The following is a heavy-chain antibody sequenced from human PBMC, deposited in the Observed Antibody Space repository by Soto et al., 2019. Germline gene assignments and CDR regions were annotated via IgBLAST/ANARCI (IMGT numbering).Heavy chain of an antibody. V-gene: IGHV3-23*01. Sequence: SGFTFSSYAMSWVRQAPGKGLEWVSAISGSGGRTHYADSVKGRFTISRDNSKNTAYLQMSSLRPEDTAVYYSVKGEYYYDGSAYYPFDYWGQGRMVTVSS. D-gene: IGHD3-22*01. CDR3: VKGEYYYDGSAYYPFDY. CDR2: ISGSGGRT. J-gene: IGHJ4*02. CDR1: GFTFSSYA.